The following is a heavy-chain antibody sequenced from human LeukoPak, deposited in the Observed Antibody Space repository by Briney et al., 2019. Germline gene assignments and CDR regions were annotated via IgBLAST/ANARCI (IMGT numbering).Heavy chain of an antibody. D-gene: IGHD6-19*01. CDR1: GYTLTELS. Sequence: ASVKVSCKVSGYTLTELSMYWVRQAPGKGLEWMGGFDPEDGETIYAQKFQGRVTMTEDTSTDTAYMELSSLRSEDTAVYYCATGIYSSGWFFDYWGQGTLVTVSS. CDR3: ATGIYSSGWFFDY. J-gene: IGHJ4*02. CDR2: FDPEDGET. V-gene: IGHV1-24*01.